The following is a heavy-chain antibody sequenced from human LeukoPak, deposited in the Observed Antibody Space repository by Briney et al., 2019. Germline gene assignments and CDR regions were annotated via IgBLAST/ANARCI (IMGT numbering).Heavy chain of an antibody. V-gene: IGHV1-2*02. CDR3: ARDLTSDAFDV. CDR2: INPNSGAT. CDR1: GYTLIGYY. J-gene: IGHJ3*01. Sequence: ASVKVSCKASGYTLIGYYMHWMRQATGQGLEWLGWINPNSGATNYPQTFQGRVTITRDTSISTAYMELSSLTSDDTAMYYCARDLTSDAFDVWGQGTMITVSS.